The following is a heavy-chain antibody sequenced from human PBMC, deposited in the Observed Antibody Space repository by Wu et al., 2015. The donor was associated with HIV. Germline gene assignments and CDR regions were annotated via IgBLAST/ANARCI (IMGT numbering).Heavy chain of an antibody. CDR2: MNPYNGYI. J-gene: IGHJ2*01. CDR1: YILTSYP. V-gene: IGHV1-18*01. CDR3: ARVQFDPDYYTYFDL. Sequence: QAQLVQSGPEAKRPGASVNVSCKASYILTSYPIAWVRQAPGQRLEWMGWMNPYNGYIKPAQKFQDRITMSTDNSAHTAYMELTSLTSDDTAIYFCARVQFDPDYYTYFDLWGQGTLVTVSS. D-gene: IGHD4/OR15-4a*01.